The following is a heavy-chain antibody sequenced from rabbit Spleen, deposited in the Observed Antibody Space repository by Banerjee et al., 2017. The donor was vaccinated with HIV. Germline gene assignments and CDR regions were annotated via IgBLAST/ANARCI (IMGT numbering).Heavy chain of an antibody. CDR2: IYGGSRGST. D-gene: IGHD1-1*01. J-gene: IGHJ6*01. CDR3: VRGASSSGYYSL. CDR1: GFSFSSRYY. V-gene: IGHV1S40*01. Sequence: EESGGDLVKPGASLTLTCTASGFSFSSRYYMCWVRQAPGKGLEWVACIYGGSRGSTYYASWAKGRFTISKTSSTTVTLQMTSLTAADTATYFCVRGASSSGYYSLWGQGTLVTVS.